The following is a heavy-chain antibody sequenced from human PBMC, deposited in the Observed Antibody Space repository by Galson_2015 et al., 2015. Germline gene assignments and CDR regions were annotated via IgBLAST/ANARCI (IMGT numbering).Heavy chain of an antibody. V-gene: IGHV3-33*01. CDR1: GFTFSSYG. J-gene: IGHJ6*02. CDR3: AREGTIVGATKLHYYYGMDV. CDR2: IWYDGSNK. Sequence: SLRLSCAASGFTFSSYGMHWVRQAPGKGLEWVAVIWYDGSNKYYADSVKGRFTISRDNAKNSLYLQMNSLRDEDTAVYYCAREGTIVGATKLHYYYGMDVWGQGTTVTVSS. D-gene: IGHD1-26*01.